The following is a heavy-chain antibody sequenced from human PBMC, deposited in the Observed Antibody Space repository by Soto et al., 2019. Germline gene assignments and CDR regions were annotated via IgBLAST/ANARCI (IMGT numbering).Heavy chain of an antibody. V-gene: IGHV3-30-3*01. CDR2: ISYDGSNK. CDR1: GFPFSSYA. Sequence: GGALRVSCADSGFPFSSYAMHWVRQAPGKGLEWVAVISYDGSNKYYADSVKGRFTISRDNSKNTLYLQMNSLRAEDTAVYYCARDYGFDSSSFDYWGQGTL. J-gene: IGHJ4*02. D-gene: IGHD6-6*01. CDR3: ARDYGFDSSSFDY.